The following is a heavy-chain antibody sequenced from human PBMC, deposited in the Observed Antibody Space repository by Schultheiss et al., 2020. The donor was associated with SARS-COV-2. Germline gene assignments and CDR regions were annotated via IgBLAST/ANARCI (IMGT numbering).Heavy chain of an antibody. J-gene: IGHJ5*02. CDR1: GGSISSGGYH. D-gene: IGHD6-6*01. Sequence: LRLSCTVSGGSISSGGYHWSWIRQYPGKGLEWIGYIYYSGRTSYNPSLKSRVTISVDTSKNQVSLKVRSVTAADTAVYYCARAGYSSSNWFDPWGQGTLVTVSS. V-gene: IGHV4-31*03. CDR2: IYYSGRT. CDR3: ARAGYSSSNWFDP.